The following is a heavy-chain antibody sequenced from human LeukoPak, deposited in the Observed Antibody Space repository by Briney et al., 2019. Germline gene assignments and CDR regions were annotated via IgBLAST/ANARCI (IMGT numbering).Heavy chain of an antibody. CDR2: IYHSGST. V-gene: IGHV4-39*07. J-gene: IGHJ4*02. D-gene: IGHD3-9*01. CDR3: ARVRVGTYYDILTGYIHFDY. Sequence: WETLSLTCTVSGGSISSSSYYWGWIRQPPGKGLEWIGSIYHSGSTYYNPSLKSRVTISVDTSKNQFSLKLSSVTAADTAVYYCARVRVGTYYDILTGYIHFDYWGQGTLVTVSS. CDR1: GGSISSSSYY.